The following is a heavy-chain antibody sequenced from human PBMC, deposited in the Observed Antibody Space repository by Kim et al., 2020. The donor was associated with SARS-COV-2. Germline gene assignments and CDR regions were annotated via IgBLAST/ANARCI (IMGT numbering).Heavy chain of an antibody. V-gene: IGHV1-18*01. CDR3: ARERGRIVPTPYNWFYP. CDR1: GYTFTNYA. CDR2: ISAYNGNT. D-gene: IGHD5-12*01. Sequence: ASVKVSCKASGYTFTNYAISWVRQAPGQGLESMGWISAYNGNTNFAQKFQGRLTMTTDISTSTAYMELRSLRSDDTAVYYCARERGRIVPTPYNWFYPWGQGTLVTVSS. J-gene: IGHJ5*02.